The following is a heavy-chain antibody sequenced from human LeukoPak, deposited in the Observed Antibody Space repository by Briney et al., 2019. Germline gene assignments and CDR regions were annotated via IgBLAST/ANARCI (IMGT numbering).Heavy chain of an antibody. Sequence: GGSLRLSCAASGFTFSNYAMTWVRQAPEKGLEWVSAISGSGGSTYYADSVKGRFTISRDNSKNTLYLQMNSLRAEDTAVYYCAKDPGYQLLSQGFDYWGQGTLVTVSS. D-gene: IGHD2-2*01. V-gene: IGHV3-23*01. CDR2: ISGSGGST. J-gene: IGHJ4*02. CDR1: GFTFSNYA. CDR3: AKDPGYQLLSQGFDY.